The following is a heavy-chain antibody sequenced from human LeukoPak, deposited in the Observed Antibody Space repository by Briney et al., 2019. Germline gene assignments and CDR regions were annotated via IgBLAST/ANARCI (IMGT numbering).Heavy chain of an antibody. CDR3: AREPTRGMDV. V-gene: IGHV3-21*01. D-gene: IGHD1-1*01. CDR2: ISSSSSYI. Sequence: GGSLRLSCAASGFTVSGNYMNWVRQAPGKGLEWVSSISSSSSYIYYADSVKGRFTISRDNAKNSLYLQMNSLRAEDTAVYYCAREPTRGMDVWGQGTTVTVSS. CDR1: GFTVSGNY. J-gene: IGHJ6*02.